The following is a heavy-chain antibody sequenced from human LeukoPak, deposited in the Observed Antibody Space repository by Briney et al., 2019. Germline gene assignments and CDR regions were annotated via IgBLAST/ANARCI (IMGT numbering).Heavy chain of an antibody. V-gene: IGHV3-21*01. Sequence: GGSLRLSCAASGFTFSSYSMNWVRQAPGKGLEWVSSISSSSSYIYYADSVKGRFTISRDNAKSSLYLQMNSLRAEDTAVYYCARDSSGVAFDIWGQGTMVTVSS. J-gene: IGHJ3*02. D-gene: IGHD6-19*01. CDR3: ARDSSGVAFDI. CDR2: ISSSSSYI. CDR1: GFTFSSYS.